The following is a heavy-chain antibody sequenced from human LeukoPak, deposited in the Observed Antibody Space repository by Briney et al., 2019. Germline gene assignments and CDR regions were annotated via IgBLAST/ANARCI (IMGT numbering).Heavy chain of an antibody. D-gene: IGHD2-2*01. CDR1: GGSISSYY. CDR3: AGDHLVPAAMASWFDP. J-gene: IGHJ5*02. CDR2: IYYSGST. Sequence: SETLSLTCTVSGGSISSYYWSWIRQPPGKGLEWIGYIYYSGSTNYNPSLKSRVTISVDTSKNQFSLKLSSVTAADTAVYYCAGDHLVPAAMASWFDPWGQGTLVTVSS. V-gene: IGHV4-59*01.